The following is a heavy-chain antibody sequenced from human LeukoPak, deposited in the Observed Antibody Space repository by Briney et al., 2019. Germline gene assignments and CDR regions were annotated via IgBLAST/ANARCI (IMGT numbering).Heavy chain of an antibody. CDR1: GFTVSSNF. D-gene: IGHD5-18*01. V-gene: IGHV3-66*01. CDR3: ARKYTYGLD. Sequence: PGGSLRLSCAASGFTVSSNFMSWVRQAPGQGLELVSVIYSGGNTYYADSVRGRFTIIRDNSKNTLYLQMNSLRAEDTAMYYCARKYTYGLDWGQGTLVTVSS. CDR2: IYSGGNT. J-gene: IGHJ4*02.